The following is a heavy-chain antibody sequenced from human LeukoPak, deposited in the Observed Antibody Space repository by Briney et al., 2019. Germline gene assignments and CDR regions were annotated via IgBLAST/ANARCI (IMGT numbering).Heavy chain of an antibody. J-gene: IGHJ4*02. V-gene: IGHV4-59*01. CDR1: GGSISSDY. Sequence: SETLSLTCTVSGGSISSDYWSWIRQPPGKGLEWIGYIYYSGSTNYNPSLKSRVTISVDTSKNQFSLKLSSVTAADTAVYYCARDYYGSGSYFDYWGQGTLVTVSS. CDR2: IYYSGST. CDR3: ARDYYGSGSYFDY. D-gene: IGHD3-10*01.